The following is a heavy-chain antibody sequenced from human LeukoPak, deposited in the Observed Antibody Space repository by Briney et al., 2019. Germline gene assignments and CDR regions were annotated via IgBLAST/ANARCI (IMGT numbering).Heavy chain of an antibody. CDR1: GFTVSSNY. CDR3: AKDLVVVPATGFDY. D-gene: IGHD2-2*01. Sequence: GGSLRLSCAASGFTVSSNYMSWVRQAPGKGLEWVSAISGSGGSTYYADSVKGRFTISRDNSKNTLYLQMNSLRAEDTAVYYCAKDLVVVPATGFDYWGQGTLVTVSS. V-gene: IGHV3-23*01. J-gene: IGHJ4*02. CDR2: ISGSGGST.